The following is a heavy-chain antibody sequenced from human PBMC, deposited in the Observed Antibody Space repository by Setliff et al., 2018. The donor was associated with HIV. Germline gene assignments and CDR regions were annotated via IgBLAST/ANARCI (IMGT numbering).Heavy chain of an antibody. CDR3: ARDSPQVRIAVTGTTGHDY. D-gene: IGHD6-19*01. J-gene: IGHJ4*02. CDR1: GFTFSSYS. V-gene: IGHV3-21*01. CDR2: ISSTSSYI. Sequence: RLSCAASGFTFSSYSMNWVRQAPGKGLEWVSSISSTSSYIYYADSVKGRFNISRDNAKNSLYLQMNSLRAEDTAVYYCARDSPQVRIAVTGTTGHDYWGQGTLVTVSS.